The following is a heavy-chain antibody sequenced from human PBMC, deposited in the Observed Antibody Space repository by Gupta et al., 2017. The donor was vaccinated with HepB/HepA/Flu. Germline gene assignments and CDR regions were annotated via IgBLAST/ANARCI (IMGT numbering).Heavy chain of an antibody. CDR1: EFTLGSFP. J-gene: IGHJ6*02. D-gene: IGHD3-9*01. V-gene: IGHV3-30-3*01. Sequence: VQLMESGGGVVRPGRSLRLSCAASEFTLGSFPLPWVRQAPGKGLGWVAVMSYGRSNKYYADSVKGRFTISRDNAENTLHLQMDSLRPDDTAVYYCARGQDILTGDYVLDYYFGMDVWGQGTTVTVSS. CDR3: ARGQDILTGDYVLDYYFGMDV. CDR2: MSYGRSNK.